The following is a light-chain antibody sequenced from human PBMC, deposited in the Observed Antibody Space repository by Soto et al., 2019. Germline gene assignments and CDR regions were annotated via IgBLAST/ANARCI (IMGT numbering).Light chain of an antibody. CDR1: QSVSSN. J-gene: IGKJ1*01. CDR3: QQYNNWPPRT. CDR2: GAS. V-gene: IGKV3-15*01. Sequence: EIVMTQSPATLSVSPGERATLSCRASQSVSSNLAWYQQKPGQAPRLLIYGASTRATGIPARFSGSGSGTDFTLTISSLQSEYFAVYYCQQYNNWPPRTFGQGTKVEIK.